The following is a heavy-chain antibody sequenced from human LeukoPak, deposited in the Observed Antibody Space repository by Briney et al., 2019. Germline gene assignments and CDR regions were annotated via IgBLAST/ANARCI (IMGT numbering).Heavy chain of an antibody. J-gene: IGHJ4*02. D-gene: IGHD4-17*01. CDR2: ISSSSSYI. Sequence: PGGSLRLSCAASGFTFSSYSMNWVRQAPGKGLEWVSSISSSSSYIYYADSVKGRFTISRDNAKNSLYLQMNSLRAEDTAVYYCARGGSTVTTDFDYWGQGTLVTVSS. CDR1: GFTFSSYS. V-gene: IGHV3-21*01. CDR3: ARGGSTVTTDFDY.